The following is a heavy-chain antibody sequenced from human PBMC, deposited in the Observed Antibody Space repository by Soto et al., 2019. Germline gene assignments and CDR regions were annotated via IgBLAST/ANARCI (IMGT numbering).Heavy chain of an antibody. V-gene: IGHV3-23*01. CDR3: AKDQYSGSYSSVFDY. J-gene: IGHJ4*02. D-gene: IGHD1-26*01. CDR1: GFTFSSYA. CDR2: ISGSGGST. Sequence: EVQLLESGGGLVQPGGSLRLSCAASGFTFSSYAMSWVRQAPGKGLEWVSAISGSGGSTYYADSVKGRFTISRDNSKNTLYLQMNSLRVEDTAVYYCAKDQYSGSYSSVFDYWGQGTLVTVSS.